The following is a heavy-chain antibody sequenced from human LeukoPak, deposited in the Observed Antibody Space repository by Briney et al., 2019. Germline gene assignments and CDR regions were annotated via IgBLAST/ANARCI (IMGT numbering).Heavy chain of an antibody. V-gene: IGHV3-21*01. J-gene: IGHJ2*01. CDR1: GFTFSSYS. CDR3: ARDGLAAATLHWCFDV. Sequence: GGSLRLSCAASGFTFSSYSMNWVRQAPGKGLEWVSSISSSSSYIYYADSVKGRFTISRDNARNSLYLKMNSLRAEDTAVYYCARDGLAAATLHWCFDVWGRGTLVTVSS. CDR2: ISSSSSYI. D-gene: IGHD6-25*01.